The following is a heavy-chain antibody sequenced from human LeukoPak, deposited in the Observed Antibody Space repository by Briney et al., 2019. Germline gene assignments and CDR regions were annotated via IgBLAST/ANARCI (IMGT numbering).Heavy chain of an antibody. D-gene: IGHD1-26*01. CDR3: ARVGREVGLPTSYSDY. V-gene: IGHV3-64*01. CDR1: GFTFSSYD. J-gene: IGHJ4*02. Sequence: GGSLRPSCAASGFTFSSYDMNWVRQAPGKGLEYVSAITTNGGTTYYANSVKGRFTISRDNSKNTLYLQMGSLRPEDMAVYYCARVGREVGLPTSYSDYWGQGTLVTVSS. CDR2: ITTNGGTT.